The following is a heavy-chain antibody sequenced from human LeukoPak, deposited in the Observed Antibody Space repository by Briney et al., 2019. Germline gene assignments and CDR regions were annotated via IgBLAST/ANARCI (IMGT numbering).Heavy chain of an antibody. Sequence: SETLSLTCAVYDESFSPRYWSWIRQPPGKGLEWIGEIIHSGSTTYNPSLKSRVTISLDTSEKQFSLNLKSVTAADTAIYYCARGMVLDSWGQGTLVTVSS. CDR1: DESFSPRY. J-gene: IGHJ4*02. CDR2: IIHSGST. CDR3: ARGMVLDS. D-gene: IGHD3-10*01. V-gene: IGHV4-34*01.